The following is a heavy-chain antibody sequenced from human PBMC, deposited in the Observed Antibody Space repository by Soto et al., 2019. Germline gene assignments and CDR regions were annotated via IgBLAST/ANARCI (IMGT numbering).Heavy chain of an antibody. CDR2: ISSSSSYI. J-gene: IGHJ4*02. Sequence: GGSLRLSCAASGFTFSSYSMNWVRQAPGKGLEWVSSISSSSSYIYYADSVKGRFTISRDNAKNSLYLQMNSLRAEDTAVYYCARAISSGWQFDFVYWGQGTLVTVSS. D-gene: IGHD6-19*01. CDR3: ARAISSGWQFDFVY. V-gene: IGHV3-21*01. CDR1: GFTFSSYS.